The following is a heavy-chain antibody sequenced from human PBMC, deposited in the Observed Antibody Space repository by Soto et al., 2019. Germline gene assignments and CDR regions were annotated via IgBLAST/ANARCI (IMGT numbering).Heavy chain of an antibody. CDR3: ARDGADGSSSEYGVAGYYYGMDV. D-gene: IGHD6-6*01. CDR2: ISSSGSTI. CDR1: GFTFSSYE. J-gene: IGHJ6*02. V-gene: IGHV3-48*03. Sequence: GGSLRLSCAASGFTFSSYEMNWVRQAPGKGLEWVSYISSSGSTIYYADSVKGRFTISRDNAKNSLYLQMNSLRAEDTAVYYCARDGADGSSSEYGVAGYYYGMDVWGQGTTVTVSS.